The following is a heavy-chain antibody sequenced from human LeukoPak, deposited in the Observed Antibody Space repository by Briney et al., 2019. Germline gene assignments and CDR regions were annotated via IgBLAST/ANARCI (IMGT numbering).Heavy chain of an antibody. V-gene: IGHV3-23*01. CDR2: ISGSGGST. CDR3: ARDYSSSSRGYFQH. Sequence: GGSLRLSCAASGFTFSSYAMSWVRQAPGKGLEWVSAISGSGGSTYYADSVKGRFTISRDNSKNTLYLQMNSLRAEDTAVYYCARDYSSSSRGYFQHWGQGTLVTVSS. D-gene: IGHD6-13*01. CDR1: GFTFSSYA. J-gene: IGHJ1*01.